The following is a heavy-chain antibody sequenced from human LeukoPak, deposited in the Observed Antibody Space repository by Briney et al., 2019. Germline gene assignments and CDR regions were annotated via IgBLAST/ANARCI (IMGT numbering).Heavy chain of an antibody. CDR1: GYTFTSYG. CDR2: ISTYNGNT. J-gene: IGHJ3*02. V-gene: IGHV1-18*01. Sequence: ASVKVSCKASGYTFTSYGINWVRQVPGQGLEWMGWISTYNGNTNYAQKLQGRVTMTTDTSTSTAYMELRSLRSDDTAVYYCARMSQEDAFDIWGQGTMVTVSS. CDR3: ARMSQEDAFDI.